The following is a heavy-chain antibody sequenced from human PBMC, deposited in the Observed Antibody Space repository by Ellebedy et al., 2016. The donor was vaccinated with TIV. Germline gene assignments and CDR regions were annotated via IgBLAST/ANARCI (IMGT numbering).Heavy chain of an antibody. D-gene: IGHD3-22*01. J-gene: IGHJ6*02. V-gene: IGHV1-2*04. Sequence: AASVKVSCKASGYTFTDYYIHWVRQAPGQGLEWMGWIKPNIGDTNYAQKFQGWVTMTWDTSISTAYMELSRLRSDDTAVYYCARGMGITTVYYYFAMDVWGHGTTVTVSS. CDR3: ARGMGITTVYYYFAMDV. CDR1: GYTFTDYY. CDR2: IKPNIGDT.